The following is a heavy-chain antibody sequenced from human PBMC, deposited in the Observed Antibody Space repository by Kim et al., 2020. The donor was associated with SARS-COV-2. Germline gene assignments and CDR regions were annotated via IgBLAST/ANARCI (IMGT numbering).Heavy chain of an antibody. CDR3: ARDRAVGAIPGTYCYYGMDV. CDR2: IKQDGSEK. V-gene: IGHV3-7*03. CDR1: GFTFSSFW. D-gene: IGHD1-26*01. Sequence: GGSLRLSCAASGFTFSSFWMSWVRQAPGKGLEWVANIKQDGSEKYYVDSVKGRYTISRDNAKNPLYLQMNSLRAEDTAVYYCARDRAVGAIPGTYCYYGMDVWGQGTTVTVSS. J-gene: IGHJ6*02.